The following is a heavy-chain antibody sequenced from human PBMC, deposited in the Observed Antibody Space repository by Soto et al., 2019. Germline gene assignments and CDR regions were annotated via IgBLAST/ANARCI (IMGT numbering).Heavy chain of an antibody. V-gene: IGHV2-26*01. J-gene: IGHJ5*02. D-gene: IGHD2-21*01. CDR3: ARGARLGRFDP. CDR2: IFSNDEK. Sequence: QVTLKESGPVLVNPTETLTLTCTVSGFSLSNARMGVSWIRQPPGKALEWLAHIFSNDEKSYSTSLKSRLTISKDTSKSQVVLTMTNMDPVDTATYYCARGARLGRFDPWGQGTLVTVSS. CDR1: GFSLSNARMG.